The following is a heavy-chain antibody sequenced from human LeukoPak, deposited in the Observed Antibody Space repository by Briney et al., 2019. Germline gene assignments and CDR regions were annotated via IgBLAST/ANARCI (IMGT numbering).Heavy chain of an antibody. CDR1: GFTFSSYW. CDR3: ARHFTLIIAAAGTVYYYYYMDV. Sequence: PGGSLRLSCAASGFTFSSYWMHWVRQAPGKGLVWVSRINSDGSSTSYADSVKGRFTISRDNAKNTLYLQMNSLRAEDTAVYYCARHFTLIIAAAGTVYYYYYMDVWGKGTTVTVSS. CDR2: INSDGSST. J-gene: IGHJ6*03. D-gene: IGHD6-13*01. V-gene: IGHV3-74*01.